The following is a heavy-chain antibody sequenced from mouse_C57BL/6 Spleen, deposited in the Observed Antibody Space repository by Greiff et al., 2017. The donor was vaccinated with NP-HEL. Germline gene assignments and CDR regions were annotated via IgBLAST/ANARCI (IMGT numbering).Heavy chain of an antibody. CDR1: GFTFSSYA. CDR2: ISDGGSYT. V-gene: IGHV5-4*01. Sequence: EVKLVESGGGLVKPGGSLKLSCAASGFTFSSYAMSWVRQTPEKRLEWVATISDGGSYTYYPDNVKGRFTISRDNAKNNLYLQMSHLKSEDTAMYYCARDGGYDSGFAYWGQGTLVTVSA. D-gene: IGHD2-4*01. J-gene: IGHJ3*01. CDR3: ARDGGYDSGFAY.